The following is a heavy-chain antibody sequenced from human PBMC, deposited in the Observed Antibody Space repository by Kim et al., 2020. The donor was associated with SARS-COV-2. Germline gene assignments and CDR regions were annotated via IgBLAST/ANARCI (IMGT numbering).Heavy chain of an antibody. D-gene: IGHD6-13*01. Sequence: KNYESPAKGRYTLSRDNAKNSLYLQMNSLRAEDTALYYCAGGRGRSWVHHWGQGTLVTVSS. CDR3: AGGRGRSWVHH. V-gene: IGHV3-11*04. J-gene: IGHJ4*02. CDR2: K.